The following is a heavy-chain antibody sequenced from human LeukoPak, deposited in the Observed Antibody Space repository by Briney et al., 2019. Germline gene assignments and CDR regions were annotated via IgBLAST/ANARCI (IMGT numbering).Heavy chain of an antibody. Sequence: PGGSLRLSCAASGFTFSSYAMSWVRQAPGKGLEWVSVIYSGGSTYYADSVKGRFTISRDNSKNTLYLQMNSLRAEDTAVYYCARESAVAAEGDYFDYWGQGTLVTVSS. V-gene: IGHV3-53*01. CDR1: GFTFSSYA. J-gene: IGHJ4*02. CDR2: IYSGGST. CDR3: ARESAVAAEGDYFDY. D-gene: IGHD6-19*01.